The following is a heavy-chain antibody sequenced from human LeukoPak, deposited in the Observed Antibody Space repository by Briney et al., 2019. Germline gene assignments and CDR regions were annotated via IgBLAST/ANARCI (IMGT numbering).Heavy chain of an antibody. J-gene: IGHJ6*03. CDR1: GYTFTSYG. D-gene: IGHD6-6*01. Sequence: ASVKVSCKASGYTFTSYGISWVRQAPGQGLEWMGWISAYNGNTNYAQKLQGRVTMTTDTSTSTAYMELRSLRSDDTAVYYCARTQRKGYSSSSGYYYMDVWGKGTTVTVSS. CDR3: ARTQRKGYSSSSGYYYMDV. CDR2: ISAYNGNT. V-gene: IGHV1-18*01.